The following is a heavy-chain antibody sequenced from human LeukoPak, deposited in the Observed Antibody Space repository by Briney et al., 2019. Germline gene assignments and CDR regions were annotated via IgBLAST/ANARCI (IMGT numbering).Heavy chain of an antibody. J-gene: IGHJ4*02. CDR3: AAGGYYDNSGTDY. Sequence: SETLSLTCTVSGGSISSYYWSWIRQPPGKGLEWIGYIYYTGNTSYNPSLKSRVTISVDTSKNHFSLRLSSVTAADTAVYYCAAGGYYDNSGTDYWGQGTLVTVSS. CDR2: IYYTGNT. CDR1: GGSISSYY. V-gene: IGHV4-59*01. D-gene: IGHD3-22*01.